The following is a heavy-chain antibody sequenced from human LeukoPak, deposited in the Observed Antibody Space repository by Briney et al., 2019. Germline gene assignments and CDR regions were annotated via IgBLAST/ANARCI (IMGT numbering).Heavy chain of an antibody. Sequence: GGSLRLSCAASGFTFSSYAMSWVRQAPGKGLEWVSAISGSGGGTYYADSVKGRFTISRDNSKNTLYLQMNSLRAEDTAVYYCATDRFDSSPTGVYYFDYWGQGTLVTVSS. CDR2: ISGSGGGT. CDR1: GFTFSSYA. D-gene: IGHD6-13*01. J-gene: IGHJ4*02. CDR3: ATDRFDSSPTGVYYFDY. V-gene: IGHV3-23*01.